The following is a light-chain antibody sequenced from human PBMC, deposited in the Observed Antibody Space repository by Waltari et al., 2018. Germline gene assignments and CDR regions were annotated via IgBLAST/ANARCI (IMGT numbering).Light chain of an antibody. Sequence: DTQLSQFPPTLAPSVGDRVTITCRAREAINKWLAWYHQKPGKAPKVLINDASTLQSGVPSRFSGSGSGTEFTLTIDSLQPDDFATYYCQQYNRFSPFGQGTNVEVK. CDR2: DAS. J-gene: IGKJ1*01. CDR1: EAINKW. V-gene: IGKV1-5*01. CDR3: QQYNRFSP.